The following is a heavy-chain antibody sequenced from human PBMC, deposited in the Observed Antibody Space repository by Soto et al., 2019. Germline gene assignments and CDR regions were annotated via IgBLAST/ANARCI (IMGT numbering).Heavy chain of an antibody. V-gene: IGHV2-5*01. D-gene: IGHD3-3*01. CDR3: ANSGGITIFGVVLNWFDP. Sequence: SGPTLVNPTQTLTLTCTFSGFSLSTSGVGVGWIRQPPGKALEWLALIYWNDDKRYSPSLKSRLTITKDTSKNQVVRTMTNMEPVDTATSYCANSGGITIFGVVLNWFDPWGQGTLVTVSS. J-gene: IGHJ5*02. CDR1: GFSLSTSGVG. CDR2: IYWNDDK.